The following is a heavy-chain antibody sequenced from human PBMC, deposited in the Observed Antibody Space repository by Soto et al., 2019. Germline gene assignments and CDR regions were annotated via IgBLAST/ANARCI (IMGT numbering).Heavy chain of an antibody. Sequence: GGSLRLSCAASGFTFSNYGMNWLRRPPRTGLEWVAVISYDRSNKYYADYVKGRFTNARENSKRTVYLQMNRLRAEDTAVYYCAKGLRWSPDYYYGMDVWGQGTTVTVSS. CDR3: AKGLRWSPDYYYGMDV. CDR1: GFTFSNYG. V-gene: IGHV3-30*18. J-gene: IGHJ6*02. D-gene: IGHD4-17*01. CDR2: ISYDRSNK.